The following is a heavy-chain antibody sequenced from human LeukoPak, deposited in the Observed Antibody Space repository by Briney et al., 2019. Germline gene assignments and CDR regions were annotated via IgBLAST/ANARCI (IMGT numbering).Heavy chain of an antibody. CDR3: ARDRGWRYSGTYDY. J-gene: IGHJ4*02. CDR2: IYTSGSS. D-gene: IGHD1-26*01. CDR1: GGSISNYY. V-gene: IGHV4-4*07. Sequence: SETLSLTCTVSGGSISNYYWSWIRQPAGKGLEWIGRIYTSGSSNYSPSLESRITMSIDTSKNQFSLKLSSVTAADTAVYFCARDRGWRYSGTYDYWGQGTLVTVSS.